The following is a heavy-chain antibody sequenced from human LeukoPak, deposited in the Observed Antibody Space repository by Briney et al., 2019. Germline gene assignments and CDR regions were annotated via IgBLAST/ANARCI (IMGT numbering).Heavy chain of an antibody. J-gene: IGHJ5*02. Sequence: PSETLSLTCAVYGGSLSGYYWSWIRQPPGKGLEWIGEINHSGSINYNPSLKSRVTISVDTSKNQFSLKLSSVTAADTAVYYCAKGSGGRRPNWFDPWGQGTLVTVSS. V-gene: IGHV4-34*01. CDR1: GGSLSGYY. CDR3: AKGSGGRRPNWFDP. D-gene: IGHD2-15*01. CDR2: INHSGSI.